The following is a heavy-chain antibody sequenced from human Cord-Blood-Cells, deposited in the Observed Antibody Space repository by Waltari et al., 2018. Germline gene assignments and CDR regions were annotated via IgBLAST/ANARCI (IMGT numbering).Heavy chain of an antibody. CDR2: IITIFGTG. V-gene: IGHV1-69*01. J-gene: IGHJ4*02. D-gene: IGHD3-22*01. CDR1: GGTFSSYA. Sequence: QVQLVQSGAEVKKPGSSVKVSCKASGGTFSSYAISWVRQAPGQGLEWMGGIITIFGTGNDEQKCQGRVTITADESTSKAYMELSSLRSEDTAVYYCARASGADSSGYYDYWGQGTLVTVSS. CDR3: ARASGADSSGYYDY.